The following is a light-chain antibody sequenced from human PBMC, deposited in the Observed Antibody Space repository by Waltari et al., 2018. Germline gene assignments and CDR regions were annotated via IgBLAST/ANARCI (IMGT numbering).Light chain of an antibody. CDR2: DVS. V-gene: IGLV2-14*03. CDR3: SSFTGSSTLV. CDR1: SSDVGGYNY. J-gene: IGLJ2*01. Sequence: QSALTQPASVSGSPGQSITISCTGTSSDVGGYNYVSWYQQHPGRAPEVMIYDVSKRPSGVSNLFSGSKSGNTASLTISGLQAEDEADYYCSSFTGSSTLVFGGGTKLTVL.